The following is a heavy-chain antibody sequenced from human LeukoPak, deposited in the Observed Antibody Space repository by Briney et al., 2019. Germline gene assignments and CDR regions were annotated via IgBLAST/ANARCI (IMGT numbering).Heavy chain of an antibody. CDR1: GFTFSSYG. CDR3: AKALTTTGTTMFDY. J-gene: IGHJ4*02. V-gene: IGHV3-30*18. Sequence: GGSLRLSCAASGFTFSSYGMHWVRQAPGKGLEWVAVISYDGSNKYYADSVKGRFTISRDNSKNTLYLQMNSLRAEDTAVYYCAKALTTTGTTMFDYWGQGTLVTVSS. CDR2: ISYDGSNK. D-gene: IGHD1-1*01.